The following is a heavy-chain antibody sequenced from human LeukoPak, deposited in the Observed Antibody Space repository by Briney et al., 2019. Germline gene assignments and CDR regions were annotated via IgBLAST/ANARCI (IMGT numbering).Heavy chain of an antibody. J-gene: IGHJ5*02. CDR1: GYTLTELS. CDR2: FDPEDGET. CDR3: ATSRYQLDWFDP. Sequence: ASVKVSCKVSGYTLTELSMHWVRQAPGKGLEWMGGFDPEDGETIYAQKFQGRVTMTEDTSTDTAYMELSSLRSEDTAVYYCATSRYQLDWFDPWGQGTLATVSS. D-gene: IGHD2-2*01. V-gene: IGHV1-24*01.